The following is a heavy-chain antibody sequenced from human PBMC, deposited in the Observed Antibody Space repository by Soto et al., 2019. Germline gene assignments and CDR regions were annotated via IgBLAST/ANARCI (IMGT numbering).Heavy chain of an antibody. D-gene: IGHD6-6*01. J-gene: IGHJ6*02. Sequence: SLRLSCAASGFTFSSYGIHWVRLAPGKGLEWVAVLSYDGSNKYYADSVKGRFTISRDNSKNTLYLQMNSLRAEDTAVYYCAKDRGASSVYYYGMDVWGQGTTVTVSS. CDR3: AKDRGASSVYYYGMDV. CDR1: GFTFSSYG. V-gene: IGHV3-30*18. CDR2: LSYDGSNK.